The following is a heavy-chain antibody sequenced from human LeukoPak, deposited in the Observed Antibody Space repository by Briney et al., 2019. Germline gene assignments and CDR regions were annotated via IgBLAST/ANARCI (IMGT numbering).Heavy chain of an antibody. CDR1: GDSISSFF. CDR2: VYTSATT. D-gene: IGHD3-16*01. CDR3: ARGGQWFDP. Sequence: SETLSLTCSVSGDSISSFFWTWIRQPAGKGLEWIGRVYTSATTNYNPSLKSRVTMSVDTSKNEVSLSLASVTAADTAVYYCARGGQWFDPRGPGTLVIVSS. J-gene: IGHJ5*02. V-gene: IGHV4-4*07.